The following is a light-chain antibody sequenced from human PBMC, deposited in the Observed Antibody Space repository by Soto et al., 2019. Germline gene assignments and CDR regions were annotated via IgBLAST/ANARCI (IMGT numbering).Light chain of an antibody. V-gene: IGLV2-14*03. Sequence: QSALTQSASVSGSPGQSITISCSGTSSDIGAYNYVSWYQQHPDKAPKLIIFDVTNRPSGVSGRFSGSKSANTASLTISGLQFEDEADYYCSSYTVSSAPVIFGGGTKLTVL. CDR3: SSYTVSSAPVI. CDR1: SSDIGAYNY. J-gene: IGLJ2*01. CDR2: DVT.